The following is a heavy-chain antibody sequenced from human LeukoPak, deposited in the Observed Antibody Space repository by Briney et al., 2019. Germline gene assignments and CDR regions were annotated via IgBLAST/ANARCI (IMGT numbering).Heavy chain of an antibody. V-gene: IGHV4-34*01. CDR1: GGSFSGYY. D-gene: IGHD3-10*01. CDR3: AREDYYGSGSYYRGANWFDP. J-gene: IGHJ5*02. Sequence: SETLSLTCAVYGGSFSGYYWSWIRQPPGKGLEWIGEINHSGSTNYNPSLKSRVTISVDTSKNQFSLKLSSVTAADTAVYYCAREDYYGSGSYYRGANWFDPWGQGTLVTVS. CDR2: INHSGST.